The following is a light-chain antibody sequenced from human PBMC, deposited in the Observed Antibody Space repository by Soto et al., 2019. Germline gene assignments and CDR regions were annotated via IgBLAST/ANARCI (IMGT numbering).Light chain of an antibody. Sequence: QSVLTQPPSASGTPGQRVTISCSGSRSNIGSNTVNWYQQLPGTAPKLLIYNHNQRPSGVPDRFSGSKSGASASLAISGLQSEDEAEYYCAAWDDTLNGYVFGTGTKLTVL. CDR1: RSNIGSNT. V-gene: IGLV1-44*01. CDR2: NHN. J-gene: IGLJ1*01. CDR3: AAWDDTLNGYV.